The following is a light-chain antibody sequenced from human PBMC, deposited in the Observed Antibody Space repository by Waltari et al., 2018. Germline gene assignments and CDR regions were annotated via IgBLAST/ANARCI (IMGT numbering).Light chain of an antibody. CDR1: SGSAPPRYH. J-gene: IGLJ3*02. CDR3: VLYMGGGIM. Sequence: QTVVTQEPSLSVSPGGTVPLTCGLSSGSAPPRYHPSWYPQTPGQAPRPLIYSTNTRSSGVPDRFSGSIRGNKAALTITGAQADDECDYHCVLYMGGGIMFGGGTKLTVL. V-gene: IGLV8-61*01. CDR2: STN.